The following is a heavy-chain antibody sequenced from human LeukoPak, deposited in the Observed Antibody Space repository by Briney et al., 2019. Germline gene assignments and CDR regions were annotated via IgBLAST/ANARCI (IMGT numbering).Heavy chain of an antibody. J-gene: IGHJ5*02. CDR3: ARRGTIAAAGTGWFDP. V-gene: IGHV4-39*01. Sequence: SETLSLTCTVSGGSISSSSYYWGWIRQPPGRGLEGIGSIYYSGGTYYTPSLKSRVTISLDRSKNQFSLKLSSVTAPDTAVYYCARRGTIAAAGTGWFDPWGQGTLVTVSS. D-gene: IGHD6-13*01. CDR2: IYYSGGT. CDR1: GGSISSSSYY.